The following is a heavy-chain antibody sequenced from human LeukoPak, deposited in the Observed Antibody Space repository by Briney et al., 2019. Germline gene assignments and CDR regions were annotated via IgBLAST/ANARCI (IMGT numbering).Heavy chain of an antibody. CDR2: ISSSSNAR. CDR1: GFSFSTYN. J-gene: IGHJ4*02. D-gene: IGHD5-18*01. Sequence: GGSLGLSCAASGFSFSTYNMNWVRQAPGKGLEWVSYISSSSNARYYADSVQGRFTLSRDNAKNSLYLQMNSLRDEDTAVYYCASLQLWSLGYWGQGTLVTVSS. V-gene: IGHV3-48*02. CDR3: ASLQLWSLGY.